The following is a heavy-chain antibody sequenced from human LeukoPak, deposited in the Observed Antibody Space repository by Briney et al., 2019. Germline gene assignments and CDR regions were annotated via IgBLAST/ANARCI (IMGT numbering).Heavy chain of an antibody. D-gene: IGHD2-15*01. J-gene: IGHJ3*01. CDR1: GYTFTSYY. V-gene: IGHV1-46*01. CDR2: ISPSGAST. Sequence: ASVKVSCTASGYTFTSYYVHWVRQAPGQGLEWMGIISPSGASTSYAQKFQGRVTMTRDMSTSTVYMELSSLISEDTAVYYCARGSSRGPRDAFDFWGQGTMVTLSS. CDR3: ARGSSRGPRDAFDF.